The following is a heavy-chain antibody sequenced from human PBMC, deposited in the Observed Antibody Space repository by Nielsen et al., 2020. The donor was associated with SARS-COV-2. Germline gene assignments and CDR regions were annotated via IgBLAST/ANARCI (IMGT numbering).Heavy chain of an antibody. Sequence: GESLKISCAASGFTFSSYSMNWVRQAPGKGLEWVSSISSSSSYIYYADSVKGRFTISRDNAKNSLYLQMNSLRAEDTALYYCAKGGLGLYYYGSGSYYDAFDIWGQGTMVTVSS. J-gene: IGHJ3*02. D-gene: IGHD3-10*01. CDR2: ISSSSSYI. CDR3: AKGGLGLYYYGSGSYYDAFDI. V-gene: IGHV3-21*04. CDR1: GFTFSSYS.